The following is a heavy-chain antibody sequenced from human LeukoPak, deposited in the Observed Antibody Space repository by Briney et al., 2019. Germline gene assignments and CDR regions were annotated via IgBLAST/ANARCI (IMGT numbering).Heavy chain of an antibody. V-gene: IGHV3-23*01. CDR3: ARARSSYGYGDAFDI. J-gene: IGHJ3*02. D-gene: IGHD5-18*01. Sequence: GGSLRLSCAASALTFSSYGMNWVRQAPGKGLEWVSGIASGGNTYYADSVKGRFTISRDNSKNTMYVQMNSLRAEDTAVYYCARARSSYGYGDAFDIWGQGTMVTVSS. CDR2: IASGGNT. CDR1: ALTFSSYG.